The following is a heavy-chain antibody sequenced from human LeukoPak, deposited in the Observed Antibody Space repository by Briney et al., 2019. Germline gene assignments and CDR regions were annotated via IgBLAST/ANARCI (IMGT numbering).Heavy chain of an antibody. CDR1: GFTFSSYA. CDR2: ISYDGSNK. V-gene: IGHV3-30*04. Sequence: PGGSLRLSCAASGFTFSSYAMHWVRQAPGKGLEWVAVISYDGSNKYYADSVKGRFTISRDNSKNTLYLQMNSLRAEDTAVYYCARDLLDSTIPTFDYWGQGTLVTVSS. J-gene: IGHJ4*02. CDR3: ARDLLDSTIPTFDY. D-gene: IGHD2/OR15-2a*01.